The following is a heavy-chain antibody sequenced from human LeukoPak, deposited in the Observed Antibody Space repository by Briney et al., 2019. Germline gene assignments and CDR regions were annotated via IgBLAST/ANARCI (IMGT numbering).Heavy chain of an antibody. CDR2: IYYSGST. D-gene: IGHD5-12*01. V-gene: IGHV4-59*01. J-gene: IGHJ3*02. CDR1: GGSISSYY. CDR3: ARDIVATITGGVGAFDI. Sequence: SETLSLTCTVSGGSISSYYWSWIRQPPGKGLEWIGYIYYSGSTNYNPSLKSRVTISVDTSKNQFSLKLSSVTAADTAVYYCARDIVATITGGVGAFDIWGQGTMATVSS.